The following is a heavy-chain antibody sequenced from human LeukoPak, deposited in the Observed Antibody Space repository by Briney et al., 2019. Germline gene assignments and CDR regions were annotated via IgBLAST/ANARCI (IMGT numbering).Heavy chain of an antibody. D-gene: IGHD4-11*01. Sequence: GGSLRLSCTVSGFTFGENDMSWVRQAPGKGLEWVGIIRSELYGETTEYAASVKGRFTISRDDAKSIAFLQLNSLKTEDTAVYYCTRAGNDYNNYQSPYWGQGTLVTVAS. V-gene: IGHV3-49*04. CDR3: TRAGNDYNNYQSPY. CDR2: IRSELYGETT. CDR1: GFTFGEND. J-gene: IGHJ4*02.